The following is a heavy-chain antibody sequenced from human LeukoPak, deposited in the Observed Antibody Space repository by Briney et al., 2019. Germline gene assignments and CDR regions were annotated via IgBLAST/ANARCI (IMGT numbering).Heavy chain of an antibody. V-gene: IGHV4-34*01. CDR2: INHSGST. CDR1: GFTVSGHP. J-gene: IGHJ5*02. CDR3: ARCSGWSNWFDP. D-gene: IGHD6-19*01. Sequence: PGGSLRLSCAASGFTVSGHPMSWIRQPPGKGLEWIGEINHSGSTNYNPSLKSRVTISVDTSKNQFSLKLSSVTAADTAVYYCARCSGWSNWFDPWGQGTLVTVSS.